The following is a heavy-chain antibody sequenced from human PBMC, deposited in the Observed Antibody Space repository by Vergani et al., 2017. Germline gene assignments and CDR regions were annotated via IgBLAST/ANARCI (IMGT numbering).Heavy chain of an antibody. CDR3: ARENYYYYMDV. CDR1: GFTFSSYA. CDR2: ISYDGSNK. J-gene: IGHJ6*03. Sequence: QVQLVESGGGVVQPGRSLRLSCVASGFTFSSYAMHWVRQAPGKGLEWVAVISYDGSNKYYADSVKGRFTISRDNSKNTLYLQMNSLRAEDTAVYYCARENYYYYMDVGGKGTTVTVSS. V-gene: IGHV3-30-3*01.